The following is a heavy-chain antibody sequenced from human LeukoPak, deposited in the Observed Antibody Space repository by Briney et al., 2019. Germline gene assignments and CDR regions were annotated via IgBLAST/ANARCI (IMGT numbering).Heavy chain of an antibody. CDR1: GYTFTSYY. CDR2: INPSGGST. V-gene: IGHV1-46*01. Sequence: ASVNVSCKASGYTFTSYYMHWVRQAPGQGLEWMGIINPSGGSTNYAQTFQGRVTMTRDTSTSTVYMELSSLRSEDTAVYYCARDRYQLPYLWGQGTLVTVSS. J-gene: IGHJ4*02. CDR3: ARDRYQLPYL. D-gene: IGHD2-2*01.